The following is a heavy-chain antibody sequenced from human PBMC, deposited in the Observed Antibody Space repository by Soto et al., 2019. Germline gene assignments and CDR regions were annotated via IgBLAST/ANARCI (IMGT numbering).Heavy chain of an antibody. V-gene: IGHV1-46*01. D-gene: IGHD1-26*01. CDR3: AKGACGRNVFLMDG. J-gene: IGHJ6*02. CDR2: INPTRGDT. Sequence: QVQLVHAVAEVTQPGASVQVSCKAFGYTFTTYFIHWVRQAPGQGFEWLGRINPTRGDTGYAQQSQGRVPETRATTTTTVNLELGSLNANDTGVYYCAKGACGRNVFLMDGWGQGTAVT. CDR1: GYTFTTYF.